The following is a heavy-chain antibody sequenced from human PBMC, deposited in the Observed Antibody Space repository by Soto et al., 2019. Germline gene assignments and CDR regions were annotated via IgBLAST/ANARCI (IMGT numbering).Heavy chain of an antibody. CDR3: ASASSGWYPYYFDY. J-gene: IGHJ4*02. Sequence: GGSLRLSCAASGFTFDDYAMHWVRQAPGKGLEWVSGISWNSGSIGYADSVKGRFTISRDNAKNSLYLQMNSLRAEDTAVYYCASASSGWYPYYFDYWGQGTLVRVSS. CDR2: ISWNSGSI. D-gene: IGHD6-19*01. V-gene: IGHV3-9*01. CDR1: GFTFDDYA.